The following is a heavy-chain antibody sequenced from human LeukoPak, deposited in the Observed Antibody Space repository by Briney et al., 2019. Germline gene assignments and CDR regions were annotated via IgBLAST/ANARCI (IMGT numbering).Heavy chain of an antibody. D-gene: IGHD3-3*01. Sequence: GGSLRLSCAASGYTFSTYGMHWVRQAPGKGLEWVALIWFDGNNKYYADSVKGRFTIPRDNSKNTLYLQMNSLRVEDTAVYHCTRYDSSRFDPWGQGTLVIVSA. J-gene: IGHJ5*02. CDR1: GYTFSTYG. V-gene: IGHV3-30*02. CDR3: TRYDSSRFDP. CDR2: IWFDGNNK.